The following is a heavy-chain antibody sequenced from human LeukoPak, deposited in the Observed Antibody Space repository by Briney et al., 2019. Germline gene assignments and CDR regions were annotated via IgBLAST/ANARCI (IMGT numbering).Heavy chain of an antibody. CDR3: SRENGAFSPFGY. CDR2: ISLTGLT. J-gene: IGHJ4*02. V-gene: IGHV4-4*02. D-gene: IGHD2-8*01. Sequence: SETLSLTCGVSGGSISNTNWWSWVRQPPGQGLEWIGEISLTGLTHYTPSLESRVTVSLDKSKNQLSLNLTSVTAADTAVYYCSRENGAFSPFGYWGQGTLVTVLS. CDR1: GGSISNTNW.